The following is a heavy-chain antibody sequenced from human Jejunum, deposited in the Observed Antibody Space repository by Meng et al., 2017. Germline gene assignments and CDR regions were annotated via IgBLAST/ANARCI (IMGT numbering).Heavy chain of an antibody. CDR1: GGSVSSAGYQ. Sequence: QVQPEAAGPGLVRPSETLSLICSVSGGSVSSAGYQWSWIRQPPGKGLEWIGYASTNYNPSLKSRVTISVDTSKNQFSLRLTSVTAADTAVYYCARDHMGSLDYWGQGILVTVSS. V-gene: IGHV4-61*08. CDR2: AST. J-gene: IGHJ4*02. D-gene: IGHD1-26*01. CDR3: ARDHMGSLDY.